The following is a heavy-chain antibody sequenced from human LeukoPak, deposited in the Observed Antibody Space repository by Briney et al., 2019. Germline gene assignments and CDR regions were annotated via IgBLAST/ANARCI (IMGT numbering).Heavy chain of an antibody. D-gene: IGHD3-16*01. CDR3: AKDRRITRGSYFDY. Sequence: GGSLRLSCAASGFTFSSYEMNWVRQAPGKGLEWVSYISSSGSTIYYADSVKGRFTISRDNAKNSLYLQMNSLRAEDTAVYYCAKDRRITRGSYFDYWGQGTLVTVSS. CDR2: ISSSGSTI. J-gene: IGHJ4*02. V-gene: IGHV3-48*03. CDR1: GFTFSSYE.